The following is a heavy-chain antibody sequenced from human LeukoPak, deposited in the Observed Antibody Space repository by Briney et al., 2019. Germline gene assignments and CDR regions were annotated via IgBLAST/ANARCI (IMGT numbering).Heavy chain of an antibody. Sequence: GGSLRLSCAASGFTFSSYAMHWVRQAPGKGLEWVAVIWYDGSNKYYADSVKGRFTISRDNSKNTLYLQMNSLRAEDTAVYYCARGSTGNTNYYYGMDVWGQGTTVTVSS. CDR1: GFTFSSYA. V-gene: IGHV3-33*08. J-gene: IGHJ6*02. CDR3: ARGSTGNTNYYYGMDV. D-gene: IGHD1-7*01. CDR2: IWYDGSNK.